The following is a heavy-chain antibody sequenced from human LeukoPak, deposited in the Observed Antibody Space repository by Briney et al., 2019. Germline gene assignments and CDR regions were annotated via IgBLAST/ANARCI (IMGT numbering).Heavy chain of an antibody. CDR2: ISAYNGNT. J-gene: IGHJ3*02. Sequence: ASVKVSCKASGYTFTSYGISWVRQAPGQGLEWMGWISAYNGNTNYAQKLQGRVTMTTDTSTSTAYMELRSPRSDDTAVYYCAREYDILTNDAFDIWGQGTMVTVSS. D-gene: IGHD3-9*01. CDR1: GYTFTSYG. CDR3: AREYDILTNDAFDI. V-gene: IGHV1-18*04.